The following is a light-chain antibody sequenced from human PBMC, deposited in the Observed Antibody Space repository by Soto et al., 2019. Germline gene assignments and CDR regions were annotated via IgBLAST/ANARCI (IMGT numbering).Light chain of an antibody. CDR1: QSVSNN. V-gene: IGKV3-15*01. CDR3: QQYNNWPPLT. J-gene: IGKJ4*01. Sequence: EIVMTQSPATLSVSPGERSTLSCRASQSVSNNLAWYHHKPGQAPRLLIYGTSTRDTGIIDRFSGSGSETEFTLPISSLQSEDFAVYYCQQYNNWPPLTFGGGTKVEIK. CDR2: GTS.